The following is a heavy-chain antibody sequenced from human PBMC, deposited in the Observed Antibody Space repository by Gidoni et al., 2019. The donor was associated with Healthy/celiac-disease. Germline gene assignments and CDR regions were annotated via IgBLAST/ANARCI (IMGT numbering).Heavy chain of an antibody. CDR1: GGSFSGYY. V-gene: IGHV4-34*01. CDR2: INHSGST. CDR3: ARGLRDSGSYLAFDI. J-gene: IGHJ3*02. D-gene: IGHD1-26*01. Sequence: QVQLQQWGAGLLKPSETLSLTCAVDGGSFSGYYWSWIRQPPGKGLEWIGEINHSGSTNYNPSLKSRVTISVDTSKNQFSLKLSSVTAADTAVYYCARGLRDSGSYLAFDIWGQGTMVTVSS.